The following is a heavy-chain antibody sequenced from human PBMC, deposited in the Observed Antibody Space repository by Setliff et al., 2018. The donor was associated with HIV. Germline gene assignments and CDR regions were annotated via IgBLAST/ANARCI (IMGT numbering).Heavy chain of an antibody. J-gene: IGHJ4*02. CDR3: ARGAYYDFWSGFESGFDY. Sequence: ASVKVSCKASGFTLTSWFLHWVRQAPGQGPEWMGIINPSAGSTSYAQKFQGRVNMTSDTSTSTVYMGLSSLKSDDTAVYYCARGAYYDFWSGFESGFDYWGQGTLVTVS. CDR1: GFTLTSWF. CDR2: INPSAGST. V-gene: IGHV1-46*01. D-gene: IGHD3-3*01.